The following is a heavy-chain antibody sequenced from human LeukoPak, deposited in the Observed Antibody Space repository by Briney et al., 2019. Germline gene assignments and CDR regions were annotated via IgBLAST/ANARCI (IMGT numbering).Heavy chain of an antibody. CDR3: ARGGDGSSTSCCFDY. Sequence: SETLSLTCAVYGGSFSGYYWSWIRQPPGKGLEWIGEINHSGSTNYNPSLKSRVTISVDTSKNQFSLKLSSVTAADTAVYYCARGGDGSSTSCCFDYWGQGTLVTVSS. J-gene: IGHJ4*02. V-gene: IGHV4-34*01. CDR1: GGSFSGYY. CDR2: INHSGST. D-gene: IGHD2-2*01.